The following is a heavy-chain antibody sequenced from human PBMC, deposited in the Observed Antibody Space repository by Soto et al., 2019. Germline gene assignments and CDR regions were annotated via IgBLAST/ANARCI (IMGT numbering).Heavy chain of an antibody. CDR3: ARAPYDSSGYYYARYAFDI. V-gene: IGHV5-51*01. CDR2: SYPGDSDT. CDR1: GYCFTRYW. D-gene: IGHD3-22*01. J-gene: IGHJ3*02. Sequence: GGCLKISCRGSGYCFTRYWIGWVRQLPGKGLEWMWISYPGDSDTRYSPSFQGQVTISADKSISTAYLQWSSLKASDTAVYYCARAPYDSSGYYYARYAFDIWGQGTMVTVSS.